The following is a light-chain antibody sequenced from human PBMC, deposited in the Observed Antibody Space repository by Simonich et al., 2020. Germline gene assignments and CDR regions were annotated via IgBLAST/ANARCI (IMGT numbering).Light chain of an antibody. J-gene: IGLJ2*01. Sequence: QSALTQPASVSGSPGQSITISCTGTSSDVGGYNYVSWYQQHPGKAPKLMIYAVSNPTSVVSNRFSGSKSGNTASLTISGLQAEDEADYYCSSYTSSSTLVFGGGTKLTVL. CDR2: AVS. CDR1: SSDVGGYNY. CDR3: SSYTSSSTLV. V-gene: IGLV2-14*03.